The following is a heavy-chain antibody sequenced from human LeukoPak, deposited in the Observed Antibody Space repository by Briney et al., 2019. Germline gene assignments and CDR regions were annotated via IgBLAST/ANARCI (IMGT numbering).Heavy chain of an antibody. Sequence: GGSLRLSCGASGFTFSSNGMSWARQAPGKGLEWVSVIYSGGSTYYADSVKGRFTISRDNSNNTLYLQMHSLRAEDTAVYYCARGPHDYGDDGRLDYWGQGTLVTVSS. CDR3: ARGPHDYGDDGRLDY. CDR2: IYSGGST. CDR1: GFTFSSNG. V-gene: IGHV3-53*01. J-gene: IGHJ4*02. D-gene: IGHD4-17*01.